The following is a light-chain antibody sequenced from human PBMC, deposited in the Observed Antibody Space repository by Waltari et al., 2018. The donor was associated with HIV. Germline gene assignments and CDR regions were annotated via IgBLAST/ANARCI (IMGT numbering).Light chain of an antibody. Sequence: SYELTQPPSVSVSPGQTARITCSGAAFAQQSSYWYQQTPGQAPLLRIYKDTERPSGIPERFSGSSSGTTVTLTISGVQAEDEADYYCQSTDSSITYVVFGGGTKLTVL. CDR3: QSTDSSITYVV. CDR2: KDT. CDR1: AFAQQS. V-gene: IGLV3-25*03. J-gene: IGLJ3*02.